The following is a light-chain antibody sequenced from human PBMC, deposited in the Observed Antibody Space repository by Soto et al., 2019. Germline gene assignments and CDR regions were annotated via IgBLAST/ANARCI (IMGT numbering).Light chain of an antibody. CDR1: SSDVGGYNY. V-gene: IGLV2-14*01. CDR2: DVS. CDR3: SSYTSRSTLYV. Sequence: QSVLTQPASVSGAPGQSITISCTGTSSDVGGYNYVSWYQQHPGKAPKLMIYDVSNRPSGVSNRFSGSKSGNTASLTISGLQAEAEADYYCSSYTSRSTLYVFGTGTRSPS. J-gene: IGLJ1*01.